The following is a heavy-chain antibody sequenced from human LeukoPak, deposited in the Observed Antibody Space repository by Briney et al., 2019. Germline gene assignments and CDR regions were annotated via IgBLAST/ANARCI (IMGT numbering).Heavy chain of an antibody. J-gene: IGHJ6*03. CDR1: GFTFSSYE. CDR2: ISSSGSTI. Sequence: GESLKISCAASGFTFSSYEMNWVRQAPGKGLEWVSYISSSGSTIYYADSVKGRFTISRDNAKNSLYLQMNSLRAEDTAVYYCARVAWLPQGRSYYYYMDVWGKGTTVTVSS. V-gene: IGHV3-48*03. D-gene: IGHD6-19*01. CDR3: ARVAWLPQGRSYYYYMDV.